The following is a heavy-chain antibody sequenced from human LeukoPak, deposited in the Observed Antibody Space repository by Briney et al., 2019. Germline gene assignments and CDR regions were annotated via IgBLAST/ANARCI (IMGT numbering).Heavy chain of an antibody. D-gene: IGHD3-22*01. CDR2: ISSSSSYI. V-gene: IGHV3-21*04. Sequence: GGSLRLYCAASGFTFSSYSMNWVRQAPGKGLEWVPSISSSSSYIYYADSVKGRFTISRDNAKNSLYLQMNSLRAEDTAVYYCGRYDSSGDYFDYWGQGTLVTVSS. J-gene: IGHJ4*02. CDR1: GFTFSSYS. CDR3: GRYDSSGDYFDY.